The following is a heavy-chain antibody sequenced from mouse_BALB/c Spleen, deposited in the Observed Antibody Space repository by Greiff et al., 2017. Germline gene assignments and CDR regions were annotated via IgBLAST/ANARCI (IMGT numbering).Heavy chain of an antibody. CDR2: ISSGGST. CDR3: ATHGNYEGYYFDY. J-gene: IGHJ2*01. CDR1: GFTFSSYA. V-gene: IGHV5-6-5*01. Sequence: EVMLVESGGGLVKPGGSLKLSCAASGFTFSSYAMSWVRQTPEKRLEWVASISSGGSTYYPDSVKGRFTISRDNARNILYLQMSSLRSEDTAMYYCATHGNYEGYYFDYWGQGTTLTVSS. D-gene: IGHD2-1*01.